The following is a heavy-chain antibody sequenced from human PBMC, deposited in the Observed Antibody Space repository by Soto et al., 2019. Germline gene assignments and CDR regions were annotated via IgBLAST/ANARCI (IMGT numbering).Heavy chain of an antibody. D-gene: IGHD3-10*01. CDR3: ARVEAPMVRGVAKTHYYYYGMDV. CDR1: GGTFSSYA. Sequence: SVKVSCKASGGTFSSYAISWVRQAPGQGLEWMGGIIPIFGTANYAQKFQGRVTITADESTSTAYMELSSLRSEDTAVYYCARVEAPMVRGVAKTHYYYYGMDVWGQGTTVTVSS. J-gene: IGHJ6*02. V-gene: IGHV1-69*13. CDR2: IIPIFGTA.